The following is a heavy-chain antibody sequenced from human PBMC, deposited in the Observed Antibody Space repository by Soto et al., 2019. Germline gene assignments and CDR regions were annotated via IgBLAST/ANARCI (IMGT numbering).Heavy chain of an antibody. D-gene: IGHD2-15*01. Sequence: EVQLVESGGGLVQAGGSLRLSCAASGFTFSSYWMSWVRQAPGKGLEWVANINQDGSEKYYVDSVKGRFTISRDNAKDSLYLQMNSLRAEDTAVYYCARAPYCTGGSCSSRVPDYWGQGTLVTVSS. CDR2: INQDGSEK. J-gene: IGHJ4*02. V-gene: IGHV3-7*03. CDR3: ARAPYCTGGSCSSRVPDY. CDR1: GFTFSSYW.